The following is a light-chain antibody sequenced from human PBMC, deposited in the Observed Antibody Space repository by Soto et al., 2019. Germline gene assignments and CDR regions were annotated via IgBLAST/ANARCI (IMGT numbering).Light chain of an antibody. CDR1: SSDVGGYNY. Sequence: VLTQPASLSGSPGQSITISCTGTSSDVGGYNYVSWYQQHPGKAPKLMIYDVSNRPSGVSNRFSGSKSGNTASLTISGLQAEDEADYYCSSYTSSSTPVFGTGTKVTVL. CDR3: SSYTSSSTPV. V-gene: IGLV2-14*01. CDR2: DVS. J-gene: IGLJ1*01.